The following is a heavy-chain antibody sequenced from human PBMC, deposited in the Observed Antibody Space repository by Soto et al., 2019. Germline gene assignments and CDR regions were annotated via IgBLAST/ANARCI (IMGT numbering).Heavy chain of an antibody. CDR1: GFDFGGVW. J-gene: IGHJ5*02. CDR2: IKSHSDGGTP. Sequence: GGTLRLSFAASGFDFGGVWMTWVRQAPGKGPEWIGRIKSHSDGGTPQHSAHLRGRFSISRDDLTKTLYLQMDSLKTEDTAVYYCSIGTRVGAIGPWVQGTLVTVSS. CDR3: SIGTRVGAIGP. D-gene: IGHD1-26*01. V-gene: IGHV3-15*01.